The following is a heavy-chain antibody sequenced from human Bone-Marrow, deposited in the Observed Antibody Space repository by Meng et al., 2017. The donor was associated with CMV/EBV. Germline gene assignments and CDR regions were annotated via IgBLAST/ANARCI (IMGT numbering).Heavy chain of an antibody. V-gene: IGHV3-53*01. Sequence: GESVKISCAASGFTVSSNYMSWVRQAPGKGLEWVSVIYSGGSTYYADSVKGRFTISRDNAKNSLYLQMNSLRAEDTAVYYCARGTNPTNWYFDLWGRGTLVTVSS. D-gene: IGHD1-1*01. CDR1: GFTVSSNY. CDR3: ARGTNPTNWYFDL. CDR2: IYSGGST. J-gene: IGHJ2*01.